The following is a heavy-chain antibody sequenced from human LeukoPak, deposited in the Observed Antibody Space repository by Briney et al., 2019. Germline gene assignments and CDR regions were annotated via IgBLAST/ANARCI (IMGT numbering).Heavy chain of an antibody. CDR2: ISGDGTRT. CDR1: GFSFSSYA. J-gene: IGHJ4*02. V-gene: IGHV3-23*01. CDR3: AKWPEGAMDYFDY. Sequence: PGGSLRLSCAASGFSFSSYAMTWARQAPVKGLEWVSAISGDGTRTYYADSVKGRITISRDNSKNTLYLEMSSLRVEDTAIYYCAKWPEGAMDYFDYWGQGTLVTVSS. D-gene: IGHD3-16*01.